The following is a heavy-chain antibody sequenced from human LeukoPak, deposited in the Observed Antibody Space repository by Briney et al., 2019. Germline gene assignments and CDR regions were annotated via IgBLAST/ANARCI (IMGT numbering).Heavy chain of an antibody. D-gene: IGHD6-19*01. V-gene: IGHV3-48*01. CDR1: GFTFSNYR. CDR2: ISSVSSSI. CDR3: ARYSSGWSIDY. Sequence: GGSLRLSCAASGFTFSNYRMNWVRQAPGKGLELVSHISSVSSSIYYADSVKGRFTMSRDNAKNSLYLQMNSLRAEDTAVYHCARYSSGWSIDYWGQGSLVAVSS. J-gene: IGHJ4*02.